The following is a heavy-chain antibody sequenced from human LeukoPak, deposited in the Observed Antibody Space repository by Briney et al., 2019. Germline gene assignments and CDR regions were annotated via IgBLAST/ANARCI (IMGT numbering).Heavy chain of an antibody. CDR3: ASGLRWSSIDY. CDR2: IYSGGST. V-gene: IGHV3-53*01. Sequence: GGSLRPSCVASGFTVSSNYMSWVRQAPGKGLEWVSVIYSGGSTYYADSVKGRFTISRDNSKNTLYLQMNSLRAEDTAVYYCASGLRWSSIDYWGQGTLVTVSS. J-gene: IGHJ4*02. CDR1: GFTVSSNY. D-gene: IGHD3-3*01.